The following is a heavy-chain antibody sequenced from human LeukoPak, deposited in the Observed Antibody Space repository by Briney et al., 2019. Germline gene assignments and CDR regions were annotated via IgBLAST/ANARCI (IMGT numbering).Heavy chain of an antibody. Sequence: ASVKVSCKVSGYTLTELSVHWVRQAPGKGLEWMGGFDPEDGETIYAQKFQGRVTMTEDTSTDTAYMELSSLRSEDTAVYYCARAAASEQQLHDAFDIWGQGTMVTVSS. V-gene: IGHV1-24*01. J-gene: IGHJ3*02. D-gene: IGHD6-13*01. CDR1: GYTLTELS. CDR2: FDPEDGET. CDR3: ARAAASEQQLHDAFDI.